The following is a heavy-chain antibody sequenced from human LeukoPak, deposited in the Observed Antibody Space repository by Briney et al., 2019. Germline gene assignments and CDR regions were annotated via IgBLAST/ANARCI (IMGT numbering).Heavy chain of an antibody. CDR1: GYTFTSYA. CDR2: INTNTGNP. V-gene: IGHV7-4-1*02. J-gene: IGHJ6*02. D-gene: IGHD1-26*01. Sequence: ASVKVSCKASGYTFTSYAMNWVRQAPGQGLEWMGWINTNTGNPTYAQGFTGRFVFSLDTSVSTAYLQISSLKAEDTAVYYCAIVGAIYYYYGMDVWGQGTTFTVSS. CDR3: AIVGAIYYYYGMDV.